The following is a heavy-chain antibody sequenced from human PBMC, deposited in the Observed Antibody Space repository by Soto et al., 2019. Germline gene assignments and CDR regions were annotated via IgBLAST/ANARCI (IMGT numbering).Heavy chain of an antibody. CDR2: ISSDGSHQ. V-gene: IGHV3-30-3*01. J-gene: IGHJ6*02. CDR1: GFTFSVSA. Sequence: QVQVVESGGGVVQPGTSLRLSCAASGFTFSVSAIHWVRQAPGKGLEWVAVISSDGSHQYYADSVKGRFTISRDNPKNTLSLQMNSLRAEDTAVYYCARPFFRSTRCYLSYYGMDVWGPGTTVTVSS. D-gene: IGHD2-2*01. CDR3: ARPFFRSTRCYLSYYGMDV.